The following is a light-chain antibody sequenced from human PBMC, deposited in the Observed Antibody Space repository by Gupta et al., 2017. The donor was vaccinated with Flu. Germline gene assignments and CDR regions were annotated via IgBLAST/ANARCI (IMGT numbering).Light chain of an antibody. Sequence: SVLTQPPSASGPPGQRVTISCSGGNSNIGINYVYWYQQPPGAAPKLLIYRSNQRPSGVPDRFSGSKSDTSASLAISGLLSEDDADYYCAAWDDSLSGVVFGGGTKLTVL. V-gene: IGLV1-47*01. J-gene: IGLJ2*01. CDR1: NSNIGINY. CDR3: AAWDDSLSGVV. CDR2: RSN.